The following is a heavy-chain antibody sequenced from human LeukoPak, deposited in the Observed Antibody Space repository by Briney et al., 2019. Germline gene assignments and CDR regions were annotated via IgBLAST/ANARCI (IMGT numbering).Heavy chain of an antibody. J-gene: IGHJ6*02. D-gene: IGHD3-10*01. CDR1: GFTFSSYD. CDR2: ISYDGSSQ. CDR3: AKDKLLGNFGSGSKLHGLDA. V-gene: IGHV3-30*18. Sequence: PGGSLRLSCAASGFTFSSYDMHWLRQAPGKGLEWVAVISYDGSSQYYADSVKGRFTISRDKSKKTLFLQMSSLRPEDTAVYYCAKDKLLGNFGSGSKLHGLDAWGQGTTVTVSS.